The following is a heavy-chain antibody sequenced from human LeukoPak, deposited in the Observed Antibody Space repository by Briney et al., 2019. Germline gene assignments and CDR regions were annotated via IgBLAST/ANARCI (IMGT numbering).Heavy chain of an antibody. CDR3: ARSPPYDFWSGPRPYYFDY. CDR1: GXTFSSYE. Sequence: GGSLRLSCAASGXTFSSYEMNWVRQAPGKGREWVSYISSSGSTIYYADSVKGRFTISRDNAKNSLYLQMNSLRAEDTAVYYCARSPPYDFWSGPRPYYFDYWGQGTLVTVSS. D-gene: IGHD3-3*01. J-gene: IGHJ4*02. V-gene: IGHV3-48*03. CDR2: ISSSGSTI.